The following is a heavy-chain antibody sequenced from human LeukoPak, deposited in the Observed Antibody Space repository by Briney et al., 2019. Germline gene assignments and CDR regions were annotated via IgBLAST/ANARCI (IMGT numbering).Heavy chain of an antibody. V-gene: IGHV3-23*01. CDR1: GFTFDDYA. Sequence: PGGSLRLSCAASGFTFDDYAMSWVRQAPGEGLEWVSAISASGGTTYYADSVKGHFTISRDNSKNTLYLQMNSLRAEDTAVYYCAKGRGWEASYYYYYMDVWGKGTTVTISS. D-gene: IGHD1-26*01. CDR2: ISASGGTT. CDR3: AKGRGWEASYYYYYMDV. J-gene: IGHJ6*03.